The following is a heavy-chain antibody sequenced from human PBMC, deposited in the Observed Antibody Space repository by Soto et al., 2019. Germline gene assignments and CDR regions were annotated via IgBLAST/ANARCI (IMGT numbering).Heavy chain of an antibody. CDR3: ARESQWNDESSFDY. V-gene: IGHV4-34*01. D-gene: IGHD1-1*01. Sequence: SETLSLTCAVYGGSFSGYYWSWIRQPPGKGLEWIGEINHSGSTNYNPSLKSRVTISVDTSKNQFSLKLSSVTAADTAVVYCARESQWNDESSFDYWGQGTPVTVYS. CDR2: INHSGST. CDR1: GGSFSGYY. J-gene: IGHJ4*02.